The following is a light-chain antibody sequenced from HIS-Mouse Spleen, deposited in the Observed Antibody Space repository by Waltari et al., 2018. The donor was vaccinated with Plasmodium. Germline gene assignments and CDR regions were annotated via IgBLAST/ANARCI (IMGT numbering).Light chain of an antibody. CDR1: SSDVGGYNY. V-gene: IGLV2-11*01. Sequence: QSALTQPRSVSGSPGQSVTISCTGTSSDVGGYNYVSLYQQHPGKAPKLMIYDVSKRPSGFPGRFSGSKAGNTASLTSSGLQAEDEADYYCCSYAGSYTWVVGGGTKLTVL. J-gene: IGLJ2*01. CDR2: DVS. CDR3: CSYAGSYTWV.